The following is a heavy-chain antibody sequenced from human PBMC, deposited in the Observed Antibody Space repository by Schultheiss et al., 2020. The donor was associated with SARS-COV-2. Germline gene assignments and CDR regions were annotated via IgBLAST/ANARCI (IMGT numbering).Heavy chain of an antibody. J-gene: IGHJ5*02. Sequence: SETLSLTCSVSGGSISSGAHYWNWFRQRPGKGLEWIGYIYYSGSTYYNPSLKSRVTISVDTSKNQFSLKLSSVTAADTAVYYCARVKQQLYVWFDPWGQGTLVTVSS. CDR2: IYYSGST. V-gene: IGHV4-31*03. D-gene: IGHD6-13*01. CDR1: GGSISSGAHY. CDR3: ARVKQQLYVWFDP.